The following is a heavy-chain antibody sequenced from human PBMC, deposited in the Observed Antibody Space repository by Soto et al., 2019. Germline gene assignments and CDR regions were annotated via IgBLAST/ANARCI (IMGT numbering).Heavy chain of an antibody. Sequence: ASVKVSCKASGYTFTSYDINWVRQATGQGLEWMGWMNPNSGNTGYAQKFQGRVTMTRNTSISTAYMELSSVRSEDTAVYYCARGRSMWLLPHSFDYWGQGTLVTVSS. CDR1: GYTFTSYD. CDR2: MNPNSGNT. J-gene: IGHJ4*02. D-gene: IGHD3-22*01. V-gene: IGHV1-8*01. CDR3: ARGRSMWLLPHSFDY.